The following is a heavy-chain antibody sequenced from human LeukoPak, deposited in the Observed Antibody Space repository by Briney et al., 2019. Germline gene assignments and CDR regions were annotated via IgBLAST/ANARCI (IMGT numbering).Heavy chain of an antibody. V-gene: IGHV4-30-2*01. D-gene: IGHD6-6*01. CDR3: ARGYSSSSVGAFDI. CDR1: GGSISSGGYY. J-gene: IGHJ3*02. CDR2: IYHSGST. Sequence: SETLSLTCTVSGGSISSGGYYWGWIRQPPGKGLEWIGYIYHSGSTYYNPSLKSRVTISVDRSKNQFSLKLSSVTAADTAVYYCARGYSSSSVGAFDIWGQGTMVTVSS.